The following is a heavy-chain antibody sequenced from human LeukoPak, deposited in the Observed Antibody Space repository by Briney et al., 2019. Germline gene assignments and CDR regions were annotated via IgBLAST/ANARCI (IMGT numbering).Heavy chain of an antibody. Sequence: SETLSLTCTVSGGSISSYYWSWIRQPPGRGLEWIGYIYYSGSTNYNPSLKSRVTISVDTSKNQFSLKLSSVTAADTAVYYCARGKWLYFDYWGQGTLVTVSS. CDR2: IYYSGST. V-gene: IGHV4-59*01. CDR3: ARGKWLYFDY. D-gene: IGHD5-24*01. J-gene: IGHJ4*02. CDR1: GGSISSYY.